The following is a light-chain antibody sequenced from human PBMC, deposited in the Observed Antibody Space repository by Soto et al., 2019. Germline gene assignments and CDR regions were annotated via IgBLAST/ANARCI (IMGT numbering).Light chain of an antibody. V-gene: IGLV2-18*02. CDR3: SSYTSTPFGVV. CDR2: GVS. J-gene: IGLJ2*01. CDR1: SSDVGSYNR. Sequence: QSALTQPPSVSGSPGQSVTISCTGTSSDVGSYNRVSWYQQPPGTAPKLVIYGVSIRPSGVPGRFSGSKSDNTASLTISGLQADDEADYYCSSYTSTPFGVVFGGGTQLTVL.